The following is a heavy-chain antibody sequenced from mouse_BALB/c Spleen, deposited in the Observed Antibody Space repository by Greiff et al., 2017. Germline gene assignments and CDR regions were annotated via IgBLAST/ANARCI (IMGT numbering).Heavy chain of an antibody. D-gene: IGHD4-1*01. CDR2: ISYSGST. J-gene: IGHJ2*01. Sequence: EVKLQESGPGLVKPSQSLSLTCTVTGYSITSDYAWNWIRQFPGNKLEWMGYISYSGSTSYNPSLKSRISITRDTSKNQFFLQLNSVTTEDTATYYCARDWVLFDYWGQGTTLTVSS. CDR1: GYSITSDYA. V-gene: IGHV3-2*02. CDR3: ARDWVLFDY.